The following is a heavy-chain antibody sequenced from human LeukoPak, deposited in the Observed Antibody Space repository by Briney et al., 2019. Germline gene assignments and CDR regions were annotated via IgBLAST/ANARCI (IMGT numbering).Heavy chain of an antibody. D-gene: IGHD3-10*01. V-gene: IGHV3-23*01. CDR3: AKEGRYLYYGSGSYSDY. CDR1: GFTFTSYA. CDR2: ISGSGGST. J-gene: IGHJ4*02. Sequence: PGGSLRLSCAASGFTFTSYAMSWVRQAPGKGLGWVSAISGSGGSTYYADSVKGRFTISRDNSKSTLYLQVNSLRAEDTAVYYCAKEGRYLYYGSGSYSDYWGQGTLVTVSS.